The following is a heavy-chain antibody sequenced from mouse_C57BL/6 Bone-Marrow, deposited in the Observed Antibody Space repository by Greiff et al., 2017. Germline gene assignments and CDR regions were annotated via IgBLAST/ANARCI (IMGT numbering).Heavy chain of an antibody. CDR1: GYTFTSYG. CDR2: IYPRSGNT. D-gene: IGHD1-1*01. Sequence: VQLQQSGAELARPGASVKLSCKASGYTFTSYGISWVKQRTGQGLEWIGEIYPRSGNTYYNEKFKGKATLTADKSSSTAYMELRSLTSEDSAVYFCAREGLTTVVATEFDYWGQGTTLTVSS. J-gene: IGHJ2*01. CDR3: AREGLTTVVATEFDY. V-gene: IGHV1-81*01.